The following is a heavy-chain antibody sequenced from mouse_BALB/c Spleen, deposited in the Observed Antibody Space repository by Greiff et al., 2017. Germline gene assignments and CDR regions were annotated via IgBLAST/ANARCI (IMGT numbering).Heavy chain of an antibody. D-gene: IGHD2-10*02. CDR2: INPSTGYT. V-gene: IGHV1-7*01. CDR1: GYTFTSYW. CDR3: ARSIWYGNYGYFDY. J-gene: IGHJ2*01. Sequence: QVQLKESGAELAKPGASVKMSCKASGYTFTSYWMHWVKQRPGQGLEWIGYINPSTGYTEYNQKFKDKATLTADKSSSTAYMQLSSLTSEDSAVYYCARSIWYGNYGYFDYWGQGTTLTVSS.